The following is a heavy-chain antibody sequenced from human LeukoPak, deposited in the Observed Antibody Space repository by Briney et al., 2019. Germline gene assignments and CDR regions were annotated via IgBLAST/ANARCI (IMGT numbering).Heavy chain of an antibody. D-gene: IGHD6-19*01. CDR1: GFTFSDYH. CDR3: ARVNLAVAGAFDI. CDR2: LTDSSGFT. V-gene: IGHV3-11*06. J-gene: IGHJ3*02. Sequence: GGSLRLSCVATGFTFSDYHMIWLRQAPGKGLEWLSYLTDSSGFTNYADSVKGRFTISRDNAKNSLYLQMNSLRAEDTAVYYCARVNLAVAGAFDIRGQGTMVTVSS.